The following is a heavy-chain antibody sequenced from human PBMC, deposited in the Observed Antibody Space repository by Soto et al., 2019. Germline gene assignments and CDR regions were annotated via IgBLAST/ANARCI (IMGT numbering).Heavy chain of an antibody. J-gene: IGHJ4*02. Sequence: EVQLLESGGGLVQPGGSLRLSCAVSGFTFNNYAMSWVRQAPGKGLEWVATISTSGASTFYADSVNARFTISRVNSKNTPDLHLYALWAADTALYSCAKGKGGHMPTPRYFDYWGQGTLVTVSS. CDR1: GFTFNNYA. V-gene: IGHV3-23*01. CDR2: ISTSGAST. CDR3: AKGKGGHMPTPRYFDY. D-gene: IGHD3-16*01.